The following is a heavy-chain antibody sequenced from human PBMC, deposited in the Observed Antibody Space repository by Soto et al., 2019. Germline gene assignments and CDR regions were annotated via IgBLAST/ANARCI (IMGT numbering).Heavy chain of an antibody. J-gene: IGHJ5*02. CDR1: GGSISSGGYY. CDR3: ARGPIWFGELLPTDNWFDP. CDR2: IYYSGTT. D-gene: IGHD3-10*01. V-gene: IGHV4-31*03. Sequence: PSETLSLTCTVSGGSISSGGYYWSWIRQHPGKGLEWIAYIYYSGTTYYNPSLRSRLTISVDTSMNQFSLKLSSVTAADTAVYYCARGPIWFGELLPTDNWFDPWGQGTLVTVSS.